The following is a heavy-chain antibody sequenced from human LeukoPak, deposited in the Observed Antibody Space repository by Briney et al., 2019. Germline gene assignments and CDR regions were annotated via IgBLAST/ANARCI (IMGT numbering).Heavy chain of an antibody. J-gene: IGHJ4*02. CDR3: ARDEPPPRSGSYPLPDY. V-gene: IGHV1-18*01. D-gene: IGHD3-10*01. Sequence: GASVKVSCKASGYTFTSYAINWVRQAPGQGLEWMGWISAYNGNTNYAQNLQGRLTMTTDTSTSTAYMELRSLRSDDTAVYYCARDEPPPRSGSYPLPDYWGQGTLVTVSS. CDR2: ISAYNGNT. CDR1: GYTFTSYA.